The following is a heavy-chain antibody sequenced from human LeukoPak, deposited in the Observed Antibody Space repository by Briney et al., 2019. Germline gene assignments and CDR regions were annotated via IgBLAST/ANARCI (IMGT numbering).Heavy chain of an antibody. CDR1: GYTLTELS. CDR3: ATGYLVAAALMDV. D-gene: IGHD2-2*01. Sequence: ASVKVSCKVSGYTLTELSMFWVRQAPGKGLEWMGSFDPEDGKKVYAQKFQDRVTMTEDTSPDTAYMELSSLRSEDTAVEYCATGYLVAAALMDVWSQGATVTVS. CDR2: FDPEDGKK. J-gene: IGHJ6*02. V-gene: IGHV1-24*01.